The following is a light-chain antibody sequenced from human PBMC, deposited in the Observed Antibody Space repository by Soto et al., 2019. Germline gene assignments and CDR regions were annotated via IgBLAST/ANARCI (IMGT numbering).Light chain of an antibody. CDR3: QQYGSSPPT. J-gene: IGKJ1*01. CDR2: GAS. Sequence: EIVLTQSPGTLSLSPGERATLSCRASQSVSSSYLAWYQQKPGQAPRLLIYGASSRATGIPDRFSGSGSGTDVTLTISRLEPEDFAVYYCQQYGSSPPTFGQGTKVELK. CDR1: QSVSSSY. V-gene: IGKV3-20*01.